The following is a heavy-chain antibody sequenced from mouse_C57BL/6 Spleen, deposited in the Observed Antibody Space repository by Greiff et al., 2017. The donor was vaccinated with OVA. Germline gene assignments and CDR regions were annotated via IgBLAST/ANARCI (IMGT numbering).Heavy chain of an antibody. D-gene: IGHD1-1*01. J-gene: IGHJ2*01. CDR3: ARGGYGSRDFDY. V-gene: IGHV1-39*01. CDR2: INPNYGTT. Sequence: VQLQQSGPELVKPGASVTISCKASGYSFTDYNMNWVKQSHGKSLEWIGVINPNYGTTSYNQKFKGKATLHVDQSSHTAYMQLNSLTSEDSAVYYCARGGYGSRDFDYWGQGTTLTVSS. CDR1: GYSFTDYN.